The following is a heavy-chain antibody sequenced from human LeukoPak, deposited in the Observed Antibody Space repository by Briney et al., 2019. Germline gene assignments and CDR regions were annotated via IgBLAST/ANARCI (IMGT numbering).Heavy chain of an antibody. D-gene: IGHD2-2*01. Sequence: GGSLRLSCAASGFTFSTYGMHWVRQAPGKGLEWVAYISYEANNEQYAESVKGRFTISRDNSKNTLYLQMNSLRPEDTAVYYCAKVVGGLVPAPTDYWGQGTLVTVSS. V-gene: IGHV3-30*02. CDR1: GFTFSTYG. J-gene: IGHJ4*02. CDR2: ISYEANNE. CDR3: AKVVGGLVPAPTDY.